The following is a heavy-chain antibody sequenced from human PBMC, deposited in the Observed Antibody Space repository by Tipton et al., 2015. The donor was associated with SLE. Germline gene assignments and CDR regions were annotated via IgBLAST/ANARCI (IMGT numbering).Heavy chain of an antibody. CDR3: ARDLPGYSSVPGAFDI. D-gene: IGHD6-19*01. Sequence: TLSLTCTVSGGSISRYYWSWIRQPAGKGLEWIGRIYTSGSTNYNPSLKSRVTMSVDTSKNQFSLKLSSVTAADTAVYYCARDLPGYSSVPGAFDIWGQGTMVTVSS. V-gene: IGHV4-4*07. CDR1: GGSISRYY. J-gene: IGHJ3*02. CDR2: IYTSGST.